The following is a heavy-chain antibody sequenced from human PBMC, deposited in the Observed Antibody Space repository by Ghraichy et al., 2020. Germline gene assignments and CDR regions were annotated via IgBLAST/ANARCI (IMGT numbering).Heavy chain of an antibody. CDR3: ARAGFACSSTSCSYNWFDP. J-gene: IGHJ5*02. Sequence: SVKVSCKASGGTFSSYAISWVRQAPGQGLEWMGGIIPIFGTANYAQKFQGRVTITADESTSTAYMELSSLRSEDTAVYYCARAGFACSSTSCSYNWFDPWGQGTLVTVSS. V-gene: IGHV1-69*13. CDR1: GGTFSSYA. CDR2: IIPIFGTA. D-gene: IGHD2-2*01.